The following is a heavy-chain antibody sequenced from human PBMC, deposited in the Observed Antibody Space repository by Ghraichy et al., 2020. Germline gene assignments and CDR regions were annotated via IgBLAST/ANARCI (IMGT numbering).Heavy chain of an antibody. Sequence: SETLSLTCSVSGGSVSSSSYYWGWVRQPPGKGLEWIGSVYYSGSTDYNPSLKSRVTISVDTSKNQFSLKLSSVTAADTAVYYCARGYYDSSGYYPPGSYWGQGTLVTVSS. J-gene: IGHJ4*02. CDR1: GGSVSSSSYY. V-gene: IGHV4-39*07. D-gene: IGHD3-22*01. CDR2: VYYSGST. CDR3: ARGYYDSSGYYPPGSY.